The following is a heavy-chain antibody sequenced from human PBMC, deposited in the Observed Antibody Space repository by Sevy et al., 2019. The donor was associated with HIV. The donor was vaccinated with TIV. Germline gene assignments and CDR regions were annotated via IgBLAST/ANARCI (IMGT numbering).Heavy chain of an antibody. Sequence: GGSLRLSCAASGFTFSSYDMHWVRQAPGKGLEWVAVISDDGSNKYYADSVKGRFTISRDNSKNTLYLQMNSLRAEDTAVYYCAKGGYSYGPDYFDYWGQGTLVTVSS. CDR3: AKGGYSYGPDYFDY. CDR2: ISDDGSNK. CDR1: GFTFSSYD. J-gene: IGHJ4*02. V-gene: IGHV3-30*18. D-gene: IGHD5-18*01.